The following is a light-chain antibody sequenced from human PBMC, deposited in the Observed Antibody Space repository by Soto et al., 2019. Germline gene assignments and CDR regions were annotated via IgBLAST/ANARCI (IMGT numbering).Light chain of an antibody. CDR3: QHYRRNTCS. V-gene: IGKV1-5*01. Sequence: DIQMTQSTSTLSASLXGRVYITCLASQSVGTWGLXXQQXXGXAPHXXXAGXSNLGSGGPSRLSGSGSATEFTLTITTLQPYDFVNYFCQHYRRNTCSFGPGTKVDI. CDR1: QSVGTW. J-gene: IGKJ1*01. CDR2: GXS.